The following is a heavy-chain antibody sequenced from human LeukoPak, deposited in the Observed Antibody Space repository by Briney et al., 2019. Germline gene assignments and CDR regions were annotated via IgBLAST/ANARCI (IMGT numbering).Heavy chain of an antibody. CDR2: VDWSGGRT. V-gene: IGHV3-20*03. Sequence: GGSLRLSSAASGFTFADFGMTWVRQDPGRRLEWVSTVDWSGGRTSYADSVKGRFTISRDNAKNSLYLQMNSLRAEDTALYFCVRSRSYYFEYWGQGTLVTVSS. CDR1: GFTFADFG. CDR3: VRSRSYYFEY. D-gene: IGHD1-26*01. J-gene: IGHJ4*02.